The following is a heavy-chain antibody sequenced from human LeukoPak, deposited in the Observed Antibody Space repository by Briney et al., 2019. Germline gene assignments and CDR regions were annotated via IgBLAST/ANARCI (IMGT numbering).Heavy chain of an antibody. Sequence: GGSLRLSCAASEFTFSDHSMDWVRQAPGKGLEWVSYISSNGRIIHYADSVKGRFTISRDNAKNSLYLQMNSLKAEDTAVYYCAREPFWSGYLYDAFDIWGQGTMVTVSS. CDR3: AREPFWSGYLYDAFDI. D-gene: IGHD3-3*01. V-gene: IGHV3-48*01. CDR2: ISSNGRII. J-gene: IGHJ3*02. CDR1: EFTFSDHS.